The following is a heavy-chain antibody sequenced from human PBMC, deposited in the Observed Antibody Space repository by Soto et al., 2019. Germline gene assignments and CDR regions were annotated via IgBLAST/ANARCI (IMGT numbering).Heavy chain of an antibody. Sequence: ALVKVSCEESGCTFTTYYMHWVRQAPGQGLEWMGIINPSGGSTSYAQKLQGRVTMTRDTSTSTVYMELSSLRSEDTAVYYCARATDYYDGSGYTYYFDYWGQGTLVTVSS. CDR3: ARATDYYDGSGYTYYFDY. D-gene: IGHD3-22*01. CDR1: GCTFTTYY. CDR2: INPSGGST. J-gene: IGHJ4*02. V-gene: IGHV1-46*01.